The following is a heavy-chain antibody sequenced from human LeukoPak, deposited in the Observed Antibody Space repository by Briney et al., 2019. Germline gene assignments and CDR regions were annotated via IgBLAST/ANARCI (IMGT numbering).Heavy chain of an antibody. CDR2: ISAYKGST. V-gene: IGHV1-18*01. J-gene: IGHJ3*01. CDR3: ARDVSEGLGERVIDAFNL. D-gene: IGHD3-10*01. CDR1: GYTFISYG. Sequence: GASVKVSCKASGYTFISYGVTWVRQAPGQGLEWVGWISAYKGSTDYAQKLQGRVTMTTDTSTSTVYMELRGLRSDDTAVYYCARDVSEGLGERVIDAFNLWGQGTMVTVSS.